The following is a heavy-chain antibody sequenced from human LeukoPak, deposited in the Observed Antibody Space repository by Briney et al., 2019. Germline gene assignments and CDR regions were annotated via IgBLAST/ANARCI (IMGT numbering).Heavy chain of an antibody. J-gene: IGHJ4*02. Sequence: ASVKVSCTASGYTFTSYGISWVRQAPGQGLEWMGWISAYNGNTSYAQKLQGRVTMTTDTSTSTAYMELRSLRSDDTAVYYCARQGGVIAATPFDYWGQGTLVTVSS. D-gene: IGHD2-15*01. CDR2: ISAYNGNT. CDR3: ARQGGVIAATPFDY. CDR1: GYTFTSYG. V-gene: IGHV1-18*01.